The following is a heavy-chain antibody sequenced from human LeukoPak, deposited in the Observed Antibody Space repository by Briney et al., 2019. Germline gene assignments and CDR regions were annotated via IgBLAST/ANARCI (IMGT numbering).Heavy chain of an antibody. J-gene: IGHJ4*02. CDR1: GFTFSDYY. V-gene: IGHV3-53*01. D-gene: IGHD4-11*01. Sequence: PGGSLRLSCAASGFTFSDYYMSWIRQAPRKGLEWVSVIDSGGGTYYADSVKGRFTISRDNSKNTLYLQMNSLRAEDTAVYYCAKGPAVSRPFVYFDCWGQGTLVTVSS. CDR3: AKGPAVSRPFVYFDC. CDR2: IDSGGGT.